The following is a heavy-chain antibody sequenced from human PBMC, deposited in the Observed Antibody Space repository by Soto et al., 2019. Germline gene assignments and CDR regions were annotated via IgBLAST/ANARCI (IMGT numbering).Heavy chain of an antibody. Sequence: GGSLRLSCAASGFTFSSYSMNWVRQAPGKGLEWVSYISSSSSTIYYADSVKGRFTISRDNAKNSLYLQMNSLRAEDTAVYYCARDKLLWFGEFNYYMDVWGKGTTVTVSS. CDR1: GFTFSSYS. D-gene: IGHD3-10*01. CDR2: ISSSSSTI. J-gene: IGHJ6*03. V-gene: IGHV3-48*01. CDR3: ARDKLLWFGEFNYYMDV.